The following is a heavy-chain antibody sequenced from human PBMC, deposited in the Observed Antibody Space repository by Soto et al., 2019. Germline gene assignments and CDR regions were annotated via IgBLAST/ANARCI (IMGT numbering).Heavy chain of an antibody. CDR2: ISGSGGRT. D-gene: IGHD3-9*01. V-gene: IGHV3-23*01. Sequence: GGSLSLSCAASGFTFSSYAMSWVRQAPGKGLEWVSAISGSGGRTYYADSVKGRFTISRDNSNNTLHLQMNSLSAEDTAVYFCAKAGGRLRYFDWTFDYWGQGTLVTVSS. CDR3: AKAGGRLRYFDWTFDY. J-gene: IGHJ4*02. CDR1: GFTFSSYA.